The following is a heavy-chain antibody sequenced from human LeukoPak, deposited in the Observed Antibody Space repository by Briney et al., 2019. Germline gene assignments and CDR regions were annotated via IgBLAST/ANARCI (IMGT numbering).Heavy chain of an antibody. Sequence: GGSLRLSCAASGLGFSSFSFNWIRQAPGKGLEWVSSITPTTSYIYYADSVRDRFTISRENAKNSLYLQMNSLRAEDTAVYYCARLRRTSDSSGYYYHYDYWGQGTLVTVSS. V-gene: IGHV3-21*01. D-gene: IGHD3-22*01. CDR1: GLGFSSFS. CDR2: ITPTTSYI. CDR3: ARLRRTSDSSGYYYHYDY. J-gene: IGHJ4*02.